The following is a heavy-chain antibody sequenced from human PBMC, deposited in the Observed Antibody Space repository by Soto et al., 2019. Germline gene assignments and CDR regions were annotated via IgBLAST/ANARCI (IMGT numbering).Heavy chain of an antibody. J-gene: IGHJ4*02. Sequence: EVQLVESGGGLVQPGGSLRLSCAASGFTFSSYWMHWVRQAPGEGLVWVSRINTDGSTRSYADSVKGRFTIYRDNAKNTLFLQMNSLRPEDTAVYYCARVAYGAYHFDYWGQGTLVT. CDR3: ARVAYGAYHFDY. D-gene: IGHD2-21*01. V-gene: IGHV3-74*01. CDR1: GFTFSSYW. CDR2: INTDGSTR.